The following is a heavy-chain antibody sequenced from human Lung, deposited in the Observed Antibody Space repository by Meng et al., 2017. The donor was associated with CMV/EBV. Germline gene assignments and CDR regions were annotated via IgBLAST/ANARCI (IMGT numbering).Heavy chain of an antibody. D-gene: IGHD3-10*01. CDR3: ARVYGSGINWFDP. CDR2: IYPNSGGT. J-gene: IGHJ5*02. CDR1: GYTFTGYY. Sequence: SVKVSCXASGYTFTGYYMHWVRQVPGQGLEWMGWIYPNSGGTNYGQKFQGKVTMTRDTSISTAYLELSRLRTYDTAVYYCARVYGSGINWFDPWGQGTLVTVSS. V-gene: IGHV1-2*02.